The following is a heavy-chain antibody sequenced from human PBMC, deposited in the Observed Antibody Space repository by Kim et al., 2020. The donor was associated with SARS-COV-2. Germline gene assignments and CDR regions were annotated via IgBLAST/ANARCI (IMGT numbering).Heavy chain of an antibody. D-gene: IGHD5-12*01. CDR3: ARDPDLRGYSYADY. Sequence: GGSLRLSCAASGFTFSSYWMHWVRQTPGEGLVWVSRINGDGITTYADSVKGRFTISRDNAKSTLYLQMNSLRAEDTAVYYCARDPDLRGYSYADYWGQGTLVTVSS. J-gene: IGHJ4*02. CDR2: INGDGIT. CDR1: GFTFSSYW. V-gene: IGHV3-74*03.